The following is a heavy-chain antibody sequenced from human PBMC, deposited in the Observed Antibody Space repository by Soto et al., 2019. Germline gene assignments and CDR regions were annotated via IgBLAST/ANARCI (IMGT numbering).Heavy chain of an antibody. CDR3: ARDGVGRTVFFGYFDY. D-gene: IGHD1-26*01. J-gene: IGHJ4*02. CDR1: GFNFGCFG. CDR2: ISGDGINT. V-gene: IGHV3-30*03. Sequence: PGGSLRLSCAASGFNFGCFGMHWVGQAPGKGLEWVAFISGDGINTQYADSVRGRFTLSRDYSRKTMYLQMDSLRDEDTALYYCARDGVGRTVFFGYFDYWGQGALVTVSS.